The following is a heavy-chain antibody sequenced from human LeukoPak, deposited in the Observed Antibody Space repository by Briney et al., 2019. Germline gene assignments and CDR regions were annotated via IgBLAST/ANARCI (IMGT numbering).Heavy chain of an antibody. V-gene: IGHV1-69*05. CDR3: ARAALDGYNPRGVDY. CDR1: GGTVSSYA. J-gene: IGHJ4*02. Sequence: SVKVSCKASGGTVSSYAISWVRQAPGQGLEWMGGIIPIFGTANYAQKFQGRVTITTDESTSTAYMELSSLRSEDTAVYYCARAALDGYNPRGVDYWGQGTLVTVSS. CDR2: IIPIFGTA. D-gene: IGHD5-24*01.